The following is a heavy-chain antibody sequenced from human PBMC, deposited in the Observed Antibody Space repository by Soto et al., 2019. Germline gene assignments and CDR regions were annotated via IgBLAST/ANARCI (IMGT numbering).Heavy chain of an antibody. CDR2: IKSDGSEK. Sequence: GGSLRLSCVGSGFTFSTYWMGWVRQVPGTGLEWVANIKSDGSEKSYVDSVKGRFTISRDNAGNSLYLQMNSLRAEDTAVYYCAAWPRSSWFDYWGQGTLVTVSS. D-gene: IGHD2-2*01. V-gene: IGHV3-7*05. CDR1: GFTFSTYW. CDR3: AAWPRSSWFDY. J-gene: IGHJ4*02.